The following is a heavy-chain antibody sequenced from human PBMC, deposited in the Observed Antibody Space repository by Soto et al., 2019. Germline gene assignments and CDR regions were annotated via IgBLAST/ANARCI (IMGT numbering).Heavy chain of an antibody. CDR3: ARDVVRSTGGDS. Sequence: QVQLVQSGAEVKEPGTSVKVSCKASGGTFSTSSFVWVRQGPGQGLEWMGGIIPLFSKTNVAQKFQGRITFTADASTRTAYMELSSLRSEDTALYYFARDVVRSTGGDSWGPGTLVTVSS. CDR1: GGTFSTSS. J-gene: IGHJ4*02. V-gene: IGHV1-69*01. D-gene: IGHD2-15*01. CDR2: IIPLFSKT.